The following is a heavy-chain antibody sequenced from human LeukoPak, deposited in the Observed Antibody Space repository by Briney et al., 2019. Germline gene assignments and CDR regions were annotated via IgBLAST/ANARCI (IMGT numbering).Heavy chain of an antibody. J-gene: IGHJ4*02. Sequence: SETLSLTCAVYGGSFSGYYWSWIRQPPGKGLEWIGEINHSGSTNYNPSLKSRVTISVDTSKNQFSLKLSSVTAADTAVYYCATNGVVVAATRSFDYWSQGTLVTVSS. CDR3: ATNGVVVAATRSFDY. D-gene: IGHD2-15*01. CDR1: GGSFSGYY. V-gene: IGHV4-34*01. CDR2: INHSGST.